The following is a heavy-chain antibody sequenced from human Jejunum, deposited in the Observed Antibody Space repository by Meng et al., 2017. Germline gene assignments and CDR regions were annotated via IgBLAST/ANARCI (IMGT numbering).Heavy chain of an antibody. V-gene: IGHV3-74*01. CDR3: VRGASGYGNFDS. Sequence: GGSLRLSCAASGFTLSNYWMHWVRQAPGKGLVWVSRIYTTTTYADSVKGRFTISRDTGKNTLFLQMNSLRAEDTALYYCVRGASGYGNFDSWGQGTQVTVSS. J-gene: IGHJ4*02. CDR1: GFTLSNYW. D-gene: IGHD5-12*01. CDR2: IYTTT.